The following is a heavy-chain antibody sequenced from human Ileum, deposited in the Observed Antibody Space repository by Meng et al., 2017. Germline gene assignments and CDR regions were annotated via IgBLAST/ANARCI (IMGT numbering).Heavy chain of an antibody. D-gene: IGHD3-22*01. V-gene: IGHV4-61*01. Sequence: VPRQESGPGLVRPSETLSLTCTISGGSVNTGSYYWSCIRQPPGKGLEWIGYMYFSGSTKYNASLKSRVSISVDTSKKQFSLNLTSVTAADTAVYYCARGHYDKYFDSWGQGTLVTVSS. CDR2: MYFSGST. CDR3: ARGHYDKYFDS. J-gene: IGHJ4*02. CDR1: GGSVNTGSYY.